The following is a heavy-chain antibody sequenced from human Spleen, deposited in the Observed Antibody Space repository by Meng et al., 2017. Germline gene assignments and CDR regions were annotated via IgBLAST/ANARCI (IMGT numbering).Heavy chain of an antibody. Sequence: GESLKISCAASGFTFSSYSMNWVRQAPGKGLEWVSSIGSSSGYIYYADSVKGRFTISRDNSKNTLYLQMNSLRAEDTAVYYCAKDGSVNYYDSSGYYSYYFDYWGQGTLVTVSS. CDR2: IGSSSGYI. CDR3: AKDGSVNYYDSSGYYSYYFDY. CDR1: GFTFSSYS. J-gene: IGHJ4*02. V-gene: IGHV3-21*04. D-gene: IGHD3-22*01.